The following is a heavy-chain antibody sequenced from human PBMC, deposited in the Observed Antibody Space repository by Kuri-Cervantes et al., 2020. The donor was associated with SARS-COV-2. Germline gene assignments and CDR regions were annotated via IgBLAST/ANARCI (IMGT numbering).Heavy chain of an antibody. CDR1: GGSISRGGYY. V-gene: IGHV4-31*03. D-gene: IGHD6-19*01. CDR3: ARGIQQWPFDY. Sequence: SETLSLTCTVSGGSISRGGYYWSWIRQHPEKGLEWIGYIYYSVGTYYNPSLKSRVSMSVDTSKSQYSLNLSSVTAADTAVYYCARGIQQWPFDYWGQGTLVTVSS. J-gene: IGHJ4*02. CDR2: IYYSVGT.